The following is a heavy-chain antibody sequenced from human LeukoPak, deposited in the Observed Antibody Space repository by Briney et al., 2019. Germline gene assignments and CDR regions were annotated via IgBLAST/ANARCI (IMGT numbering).Heavy chain of an antibody. CDR3: AREVVVVAAHFDY. CDR2: IIPIFGTA. D-gene: IGHD2-15*01. J-gene: IGHJ4*02. CDR1: GGTFSSYA. Sequence: SVKVSCKASGGTFSSYAISWVRQAPGQGLEWMGGIIPIFGTANYAQKFQGRVTITADESTSTAYMELSSLRSEDTAVYYCAREVVVVAAHFDYWGQGTLVTVSS. V-gene: IGHV1-69*13.